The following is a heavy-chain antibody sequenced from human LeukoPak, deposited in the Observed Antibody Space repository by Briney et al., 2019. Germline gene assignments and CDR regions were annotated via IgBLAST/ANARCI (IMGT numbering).Heavy chain of an antibody. CDR3: ANPQSRGYDYLDY. CDR1: GFTFRNYG. CDR2: ISIDGSEK. V-gene: IGHV3-30*18. J-gene: IGHJ4*02. Sequence: PGGSLRPSCAASGFTFRNYGMHWVRQAPGKGLEWVAVISIDGSEKYYADSVKGRFTISRYNSKNTLYLQMNSLRGDDTAVYYCANPQSRGYDYLDYGGQGTLVTVSS. D-gene: IGHD5-12*01.